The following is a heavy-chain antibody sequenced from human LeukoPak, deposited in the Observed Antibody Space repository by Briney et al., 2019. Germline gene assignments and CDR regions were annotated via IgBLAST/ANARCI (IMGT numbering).Heavy chain of an antibody. CDR1: GFTFDDYA. V-gene: IGHV3-23*01. Sequence: QSGGSLRLSCAASGFTFDDYAMHWVRQAPGKGLEWVSGISGSGGSTYYADSVKGRFTISRDNSKNTLYLQMNSLSAEDTAVYYCAKDLSPLYYYYGMDVWGQGTTVTVFS. CDR3: AKDLSPLYYYYGMDV. J-gene: IGHJ6*02. CDR2: ISGSGGST.